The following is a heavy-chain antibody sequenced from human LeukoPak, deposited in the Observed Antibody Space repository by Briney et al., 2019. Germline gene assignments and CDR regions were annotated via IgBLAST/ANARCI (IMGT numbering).Heavy chain of an antibody. D-gene: IGHD3-3*01. CDR2: MNPNSGNT. CDR1: GYTFTSYD. CDR3: ARGPPGIFGVDNRYYFDY. J-gene: IGHJ4*02. Sequence: GASVKVSCKASGYTFTSYDINWVRQATGQGLEWMGWMNPNSGNTGYAQKFQGRVTITRNTPISTAYMELSSLRSEDTAVYYCARGPPGIFGVDNRYYFDYWGQGTLVTVSS. V-gene: IGHV1-8*03.